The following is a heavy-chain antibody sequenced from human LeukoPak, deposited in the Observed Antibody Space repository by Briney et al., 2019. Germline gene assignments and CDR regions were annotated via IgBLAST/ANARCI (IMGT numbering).Heavy chain of an antibody. V-gene: IGHV3-33*01. J-gene: IGHJ6*02. D-gene: IGHD3-22*01. CDR2: IWYDGSNK. Sequence: GRSLRLSCAASGFTFSSYGMHWVRQAPGKGLEWVAVIWYDGSNKYYADSVKGRFTISRDNSKNTLYLQMNSLRAEDTAVYYCARDPLYYYDSSGYYFYYYYGMDVWGQGTTVTVSS. CDR1: GFTFSSYG. CDR3: ARDPLYYYDSSGYYFYYYYGMDV.